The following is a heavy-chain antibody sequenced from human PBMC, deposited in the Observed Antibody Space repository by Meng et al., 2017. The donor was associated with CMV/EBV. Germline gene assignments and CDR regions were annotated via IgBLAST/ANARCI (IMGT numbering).Heavy chain of an antibody. D-gene: IGHD1-20*01. CDR1: GFTFSSYS. J-gene: IGHJ6*02. V-gene: IGHV3-21*01. CDR3: ARDDPPYNWHPYYYGMDV. CDR2: ISSSSSYI. Sequence: GESLKISCAASGFTFSSYSMNWVRQAPGKGLEWVSSISSSSSYIYYADSVKGRFTNSRDNAKNSLYLQMNSLRAEDTAVYYCARDDPPYNWHPYYYGMDVWGQGTTVTVSS.